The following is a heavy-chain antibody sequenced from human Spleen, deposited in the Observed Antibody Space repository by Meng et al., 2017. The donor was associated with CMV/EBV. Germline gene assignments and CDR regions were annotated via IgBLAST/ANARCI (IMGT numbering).Heavy chain of an antibody. Sequence: VSGGSIISRNGWSWVRQPPGKGLEWIGEMSHSGGANYDPSLKSRVTVSLDKSKNLFSLNLISVTAADTAVYYCARHLVLAGSRGFDSWGQGTLVTVSS. D-gene: IGHD4/OR15-4a*01. V-gene: IGHV4-4*02. J-gene: IGHJ4*02. CDR1: GGSIISRNG. CDR2: MSHSGGA. CDR3: ARHLVLAGSRGFDS.